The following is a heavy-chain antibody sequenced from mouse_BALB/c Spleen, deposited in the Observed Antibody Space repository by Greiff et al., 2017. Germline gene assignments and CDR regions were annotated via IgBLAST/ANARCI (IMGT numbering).Heavy chain of an antibody. CDR2: INSNGGST. V-gene: IGHV5-6-3*01. Sequence: VQVVESGGGLVQPGGSLKLSCAASGFTFSSYGMSWVRQTPDKRLELVATINSNGGSTYYPDSVKGRFTISRDNAKNTLYLQMSSLKSEDTAMYYCARHPLPAYWGQGTLVTVSA. J-gene: IGHJ3*01. D-gene: IGHD5-5*01. CDR3: ARHPLPAY. CDR1: GFTFSSYG.